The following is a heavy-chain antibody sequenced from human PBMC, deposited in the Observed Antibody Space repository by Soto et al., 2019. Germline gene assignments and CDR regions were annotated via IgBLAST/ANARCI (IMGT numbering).Heavy chain of an antibody. V-gene: IGHV3-23*01. CDR1: GFTFSSYA. Sequence: GGSLRLSCAASGFTFSSYAMSWVRQAPGKGLEWVSAISGSGGSTYYADSVKGRFTISRDNSKNTLYLQMNSLRAEDTAVYYCAKVQYYYDSSGSPFDYWSQGTLVTVSS. CDR2: ISGSGGST. CDR3: AKVQYYYDSSGSPFDY. J-gene: IGHJ4*02. D-gene: IGHD3-22*01.